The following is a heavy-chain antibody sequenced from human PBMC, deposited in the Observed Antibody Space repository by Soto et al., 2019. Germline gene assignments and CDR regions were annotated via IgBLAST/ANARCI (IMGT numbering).Heavy chain of an antibody. J-gene: IGHJ3*02. CDR3: AIDSGDYDAFDT. Sequence: TGGSLRLSCATSGFTFSDYYMSWIRQAPGKGLEWVSYISSSGSTIYYADSVKGRFTISRDNAKNSLYLQMNSLRAEDTAVYYCAIDSGDYDAFDTWGQGPMVTVS. CDR2: ISSSGSTI. V-gene: IGHV3-11*01. CDR1: GFTFSDYY. D-gene: IGHD4-17*01.